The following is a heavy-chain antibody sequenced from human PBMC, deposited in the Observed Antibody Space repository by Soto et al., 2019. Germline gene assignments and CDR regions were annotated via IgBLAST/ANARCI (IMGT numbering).Heavy chain of an antibody. CDR1: GFTFSSYS. J-gene: IGHJ6*03. D-gene: IGHD3-3*01. CDR2: ISSSSSYI. CDR3: ARAGNRFLDGNYYMDV. Sequence: EVQLAESGGGLVKPGGSLRLSCAASGFTFSSYSMNWVRQAPGKGLEWVSSISSSSSYIYYADSVKGRFTISRDNAKNSLYLQMNSLRAEDTAVYYCARAGNRFLDGNYYMDVWGKGTTVTVSS. V-gene: IGHV3-21*01.